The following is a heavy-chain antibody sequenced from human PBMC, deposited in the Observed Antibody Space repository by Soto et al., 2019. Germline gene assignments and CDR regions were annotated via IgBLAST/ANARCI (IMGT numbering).Heavy chain of an antibody. V-gene: IGHV3-23*01. CDR3: AKEGVWFGEAPFDP. CDR2: ISGSGGST. CDR1: GFAFSSYA. D-gene: IGHD3-10*01. J-gene: IGHJ5*02. Sequence: GGSLRLSCAASGFAFSSYAMSWVRQAPGKGLEWVSAISGSGGSTYYADSVEGRFTISRDNSKNTLYLQMNSLRAEDTAVYYCAKEGVWFGEAPFDPWGQGTLVTVSS.